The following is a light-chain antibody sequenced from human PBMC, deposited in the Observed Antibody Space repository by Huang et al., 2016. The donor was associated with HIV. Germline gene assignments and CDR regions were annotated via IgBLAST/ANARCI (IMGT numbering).Light chain of an antibody. Sequence: EIVLTQSPATLSLSTGERATLSCRASQSIDDYLAWYQQKPGQPPRLLIYGASARATGVPGRFSCSGSGTDFTLTISSLEPEDFAIYYCQQRKNWPTFGQGTKVEIK. CDR1: QSIDDY. J-gene: IGKJ1*01. CDR3: QQRKNWPT. CDR2: GAS. V-gene: IGKV3-11*01.